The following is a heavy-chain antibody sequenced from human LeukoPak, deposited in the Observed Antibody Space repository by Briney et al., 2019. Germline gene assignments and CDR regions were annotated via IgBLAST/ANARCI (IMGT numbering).Heavy chain of an antibody. Sequence: GGSLRLSCAASGFTFSSYAMSWVRQAPGKGLEWVSAISGSGGSTYYADSVKGRFTISRDNSKNTLYLQMNSLRAEVTAVYYCAKEGGVVGATRYFDYWGQGTLVTVSS. D-gene: IGHD1-26*01. CDR3: AKEGGVVGATRYFDY. CDR1: GFTFSSYA. J-gene: IGHJ4*02. CDR2: ISGSGGST. V-gene: IGHV3-23*01.